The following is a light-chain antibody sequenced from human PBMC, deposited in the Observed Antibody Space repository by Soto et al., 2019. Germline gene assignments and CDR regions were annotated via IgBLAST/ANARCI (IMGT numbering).Light chain of an antibody. CDR1: QSVSSSY. CDR2: GAS. CDR3: QQYGTSPQWT. J-gene: IGKJ1*01. Sequence: ENVLTQSPGTLSLSPGERATLSCRASQSVSSSYLAWYQQKPGLAPRLLIYGASSRATGITDRFSGSGSGTDFTLTISRLEPEDFAVYYCQQYGTSPQWTFGQGTKVEIK. V-gene: IGKV3-20*01.